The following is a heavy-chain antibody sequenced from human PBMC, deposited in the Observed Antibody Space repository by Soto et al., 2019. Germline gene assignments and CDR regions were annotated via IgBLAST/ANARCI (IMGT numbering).Heavy chain of an antibody. J-gene: IGHJ6*02. CDR1: GLTFSSYC. Sequence: GGPVKVSCKASGLTFSSYCISWVRQAPGQGVEGVGWISAYNGNTNYAQKLQGRVTMTTDTSTSTAYMELRSLRSDDTAVYYCARDLRIGAWFGELSGYYYGMDVWGQGTTVTVSS. CDR3: ARDLRIGAWFGELSGYYYGMDV. D-gene: IGHD3-10*01. CDR2: ISAYNGNT. V-gene: IGHV1-18*01.